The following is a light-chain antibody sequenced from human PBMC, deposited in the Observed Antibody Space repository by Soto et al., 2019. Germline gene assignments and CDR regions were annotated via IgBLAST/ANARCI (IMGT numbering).Light chain of an antibody. CDR3: QQYGASPYT. Sequence: EIVLTQSPGTLSLSPGERATLSCRASQTVDSINLAWYQQKPGQAPRLLIYGASSWASGVPARFSGRGSGPDFTLTISRLEPADSAVYYCQQYGASPYTFGQGTKLEIK. CDR2: GAS. V-gene: IGKV3-20*01. J-gene: IGKJ2*01. CDR1: QTVDSIN.